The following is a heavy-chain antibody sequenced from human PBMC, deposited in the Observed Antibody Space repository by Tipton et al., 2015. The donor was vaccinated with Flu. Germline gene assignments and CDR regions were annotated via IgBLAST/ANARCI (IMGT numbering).Heavy chain of an antibody. J-gene: IGHJ4*02. Sequence: TLSLTCTVSDYSISSAYYWGWIRQPPGKGLEWIGYIYNSEYTKYNPSLKSRVTISVDTSKKEFSLQLRSVTAADTAVYYCARDPSLGMPDYFDYWGQGTLVTASS. CDR3: ARDPSLGMPDYFDY. V-gene: IGHV4-38-2*02. D-gene: IGHD2-2*01. CDR1: DYSISSAYY. CDR2: IYNSEYT.